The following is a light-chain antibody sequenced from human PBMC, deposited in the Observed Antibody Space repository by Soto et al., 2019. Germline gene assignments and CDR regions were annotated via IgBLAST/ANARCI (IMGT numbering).Light chain of an antibody. J-gene: IGLJ1*01. CDR2: EVS. CDR1: SSDVGNYNR. CDR3: SSYTSSSTYV. V-gene: IGLV2-18*02. Sequence: QLVLTQPPSVSGSPGQSVTISCTGTSSDVGNYNRVSWYQQPPGTAPKVIIYEVSNRPSGVPDRFSGSKSGNTASLTISGLQAEEEADYYCSSYTSSSTYVFGTGTKVTVL.